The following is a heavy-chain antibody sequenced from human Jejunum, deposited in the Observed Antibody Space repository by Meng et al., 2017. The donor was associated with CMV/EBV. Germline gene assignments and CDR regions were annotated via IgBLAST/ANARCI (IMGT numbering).Heavy chain of an antibody. J-gene: IGHJ5*02. CDR3: ARESGSYYWFDP. V-gene: IGHV4-4*07. CDR2: IYTSGST. Sequence: QGLLRVSAPGLVKFSDTLSLTCFVSAGPISGYYWSWIRQPAGKGLEWIGRIYTSGSTHYNPSLKSRLTMSVDLAKNQISLKLRSVTAAGTAVYYCARESGSYYWFDPWGQGTLVTVSS. D-gene: IGHD1-26*01. CDR1: AGPISGYY.